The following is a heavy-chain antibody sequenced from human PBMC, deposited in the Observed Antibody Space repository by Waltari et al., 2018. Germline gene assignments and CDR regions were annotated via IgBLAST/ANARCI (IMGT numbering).Heavy chain of an antibody. J-gene: IGHJ4*02. CDR3: ARGGVRGVIITD. V-gene: IGHV4-61*02. D-gene: IGHD3-10*01. Sequence: QVQLQESGPGLVKPSQTLSLTCTVSGGSISSGRYYWSWIRQPAGKGLEWIGRIYTSGSTNYNPSLKSRVTISVDTSKNQFSLKLSSVTAADTAVYYCARGGVRGVIITDWGQGTLVTVSS. CDR2: IYTSGST. CDR1: GGSISSGRYY.